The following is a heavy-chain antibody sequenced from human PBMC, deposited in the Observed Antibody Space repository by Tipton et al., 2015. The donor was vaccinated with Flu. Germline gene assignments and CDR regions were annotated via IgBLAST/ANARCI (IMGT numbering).Heavy chain of an antibody. CDR2: ISAYNGNT. CDR3: ARENGDLAN. V-gene: IGHV1-18*01. D-gene: IGHD4-17*01. Sequence: QVQLVQSGAEERKPGASVKVSCKASGYPFIMNGISWVRQAPGQGLGWMGWISAYNGNTKYAQKFQGRVTMTTDTSTSTAYMELRSLGSDDTAVYYCARENGDLANWGQGSLVTVSS. J-gene: IGHJ1*01. CDR1: GYPFIMNG.